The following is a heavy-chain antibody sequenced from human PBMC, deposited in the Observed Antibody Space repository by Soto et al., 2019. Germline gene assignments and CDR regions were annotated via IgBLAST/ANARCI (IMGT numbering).Heavy chain of an antibody. Sequence: SETLSLTCTVSGGSISSYYWSWIRQPPGKGLEWIGYIYYSGSTNYNPSLKSRVTISVDTSKNQFSLKLSSVTAADTAVYYCARRLYNWNAFDYWGQGTLVTVS. D-gene: IGHD1-20*01. CDR3: ARRLYNWNAFDY. CDR2: IYYSGST. CDR1: GGSISSYY. J-gene: IGHJ4*02. V-gene: IGHV4-59*01.